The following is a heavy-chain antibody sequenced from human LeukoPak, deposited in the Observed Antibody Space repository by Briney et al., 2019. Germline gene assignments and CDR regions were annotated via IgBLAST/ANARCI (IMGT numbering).Heavy chain of an antibody. CDR1: GFTFSDYY. J-gene: IGHJ4*02. Sequence: GGSLRLSCAASGFTFSDYYMSWIRQAPGKGLEWVSYISSSNSYTNYADSVKGRFTIPRDNAKNSLYLQMNSLRAEDTAVYYCARVERSYGSDYWGQGTLVTVSS. CDR2: ISSSNSYT. V-gene: IGHV3-11*06. CDR3: ARVERSYGSDY. D-gene: IGHD5-18*01.